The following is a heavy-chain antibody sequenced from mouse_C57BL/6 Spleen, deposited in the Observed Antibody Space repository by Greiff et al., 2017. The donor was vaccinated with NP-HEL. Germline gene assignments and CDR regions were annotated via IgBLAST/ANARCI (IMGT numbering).Heavy chain of an antibody. J-gene: IGHJ2*01. CDR3: ARGTTVVDHYFDY. D-gene: IGHD1-1*01. V-gene: IGHV5-4*03. CDR1: GFTFSSYA. CDR2: ISDGGSYT. Sequence: EVKVVESGGGLVKPGGSLKLSCAASGFTFSSYAMSWVRQTPEKRLEWVATISDGGSYTYYPDNVQGRFTISRDNAKNNLYLQMSHLKSEDTAMYYCARGTTVVDHYFDYWGQGTTLTVSS.